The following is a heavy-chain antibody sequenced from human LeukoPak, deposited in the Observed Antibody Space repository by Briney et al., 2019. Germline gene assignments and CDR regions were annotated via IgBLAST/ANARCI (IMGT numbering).Heavy chain of an antibody. D-gene: IGHD1-26*01. Sequence: GESLKISCEGSGGRFTKFWIGWVRQMPGKGLELMGIIYPADSDTRYSPSFQGQVTISADKSISTAYLQWSSLKASDTAMYYCARPGYSGSYYYAFDIWGQGTMVTVSS. J-gene: IGHJ3*02. CDR2: IYPADSDT. CDR1: GGRFTKFW. CDR3: ARPGYSGSYYYAFDI. V-gene: IGHV5-51*01.